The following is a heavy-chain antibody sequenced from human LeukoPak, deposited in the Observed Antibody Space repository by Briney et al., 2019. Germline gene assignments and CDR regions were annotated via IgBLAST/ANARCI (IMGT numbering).Heavy chain of an antibody. CDR2: INPDSGGP. Sequence: GASVKVSCKASGYTFTDYYMHWVRQAPGQGLEWMGWINPDSGGPNYAQKFQGRVTMTRNTSISTAYMELSSLRSEDTAVYYCARGEYSSSWSHYWGQGTLVTVSS. CDR3: ARGEYSSSWSHY. D-gene: IGHD6-13*01. J-gene: IGHJ4*02. V-gene: IGHV1-2*02. CDR1: GYTFTDYY.